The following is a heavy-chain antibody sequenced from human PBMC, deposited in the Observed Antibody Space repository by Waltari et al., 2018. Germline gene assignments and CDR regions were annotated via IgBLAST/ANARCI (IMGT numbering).Heavy chain of an antibody. J-gene: IGHJ6*02. CDR3: VRLEDCTGPGGNCYSGDSFAMDV. CDR2: INHAGYT. D-gene: IGHD2-8*02. CDR1: GGSLSSYY. Sequence: QLQLQQWGAGVLQPSETLSLTCAVYGGSLSSYYWGWIRQPPGEGLEWIGEINHAGYTNYNPSLRSPVTLLVDTSKSQFSLKLNAVTAADTAVYYCVRLEDCTGPGGNCYSGDSFAMDVWGQGTTVTVSS. V-gene: IGHV4-34*02.